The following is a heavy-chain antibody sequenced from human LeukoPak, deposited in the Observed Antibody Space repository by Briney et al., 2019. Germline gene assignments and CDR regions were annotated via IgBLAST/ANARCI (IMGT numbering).Heavy chain of an antibody. V-gene: IGHV1-18*01. CDR2: ISAYNGNT. CDR3: ARDLENGGYSYDSSSYPVGSSPLDY. CDR1: GYTFTSYG. D-gene: IGHD3-22*01. J-gene: IGHJ4*02. Sequence: ASVKVSCKASGYTFTSYGISWVRQAPGQGLEWMGWISAYNGNTNYAQKLQGRVTMTTDTSTSTAYMELRSLRSDDTAVYYCARDLENGGYSYDSSSYPVGSSPLDYWGQGTLVNVSP.